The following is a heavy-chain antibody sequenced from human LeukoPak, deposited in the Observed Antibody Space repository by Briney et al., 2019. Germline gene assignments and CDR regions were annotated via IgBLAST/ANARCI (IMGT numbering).Heavy chain of an antibody. V-gene: IGHV1-69*05. Sequence: ASVKVSCKASGYSFTSYYMHWVRQAPGQGLEWMGRIIPIFGTANYAQKFQGRVTITTDESTSTAYMELSSLRSEDTAVYYCARDGVGYYDSSGYYLFDYWGQGTLVTVSS. CDR1: GYSFTSYY. CDR3: ARDGVGYYDSSGYYLFDY. CDR2: IIPIFGTA. D-gene: IGHD3-22*01. J-gene: IGHJ4*02.